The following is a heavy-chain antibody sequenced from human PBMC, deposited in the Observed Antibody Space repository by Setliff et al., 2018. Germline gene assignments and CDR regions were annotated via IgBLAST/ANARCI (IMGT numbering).Heavy chain of an antibody. CDR1: GGSISPYF. Sequence: KASETLSLTCTVSGGSISPYFWSWIRQPPGKGLEWIGYIYHNGNTNFNPSLKSRVTMSVDTSKNQFALVLESVTAADTAVYYCARLSWNGLRYFGLDVWGQGTTVTVSS. V-gene: IGHV4-59*01. CDR3: ARLSWNGLRYFGLDV. CDR2: IYHNGNT. J-gene: IGHJ6*02. D-gene: IGHD3-3*01.